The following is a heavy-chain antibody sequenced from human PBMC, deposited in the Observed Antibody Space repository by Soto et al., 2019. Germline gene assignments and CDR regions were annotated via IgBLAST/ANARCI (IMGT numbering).Heavy chain of an antibody. V-gene: IGHV3-33*01. CDR2: IWYDGSNK. Sequence: PGGSLRLSCATSGVTFSSYGMHWVRQAPGKGLEWVAVIWYDGSNKYYADSVKGRFTISRDNSKNTLYLQMNSLRAEDTAVYYCARNPDYSNYRGAWAFDIWGQGTMVTVSS. CDR3: ARNPDYSNYRGAWAFDI. J-gene: IGHJ3*02. CDR1: GVTFSSYG. D-gene: IGHD4-4*01.